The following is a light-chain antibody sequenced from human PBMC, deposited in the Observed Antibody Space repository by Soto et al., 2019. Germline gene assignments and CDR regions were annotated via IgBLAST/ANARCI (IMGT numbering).Light chain of an antibody. CDR1: GSDVGLYKY. CDR2: EVI. V-gene: IGLV2-14*03. Sequence: QSVLTQPASVSGSPGQSITISCTGSGSDVGLYKYVSWFQQHPGKAPKLLIYEVINRPSGVSNRFSGSKSADTASLTISGLQAEDEADYYCGSHTSSSNWVFGGGTKLTVL. J-gene: IGLJ3*02. CDR3: GSHTSSSNWV.